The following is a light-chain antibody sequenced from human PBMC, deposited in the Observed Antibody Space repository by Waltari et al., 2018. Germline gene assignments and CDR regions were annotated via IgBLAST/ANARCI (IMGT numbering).Light chain of an antibody. Sequence: SYDLTQPPSVSVSPRQTAKITCGGDKIGSEVVNWYQQKPPQAPVLVVYVNRERPSGIPERFSGSKSGNTATLTISEVEAGDEADYYCQVWDITTDHVLFGSGTKLTVL. CDR1: KIGSEV. J-gene: IGLJ6*01. CDR3: QVWDITTDHVL. CDR2: VNR. V-gene: IGLV3-21*02.